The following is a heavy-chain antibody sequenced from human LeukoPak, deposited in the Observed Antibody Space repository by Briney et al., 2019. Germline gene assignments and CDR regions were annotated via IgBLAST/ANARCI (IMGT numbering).Heavy chain of an antibody. J-gene: IGHJ3*02. V-gene: IGHV1-2*02. CDR3: ARGSRVTIFGVVISDAFDI. CDR1: GYTFTGYY. Sequence: ASVKVSCKASGYTFTGYYMHWVRQAPGQGHEWMGWINPNSGGTNYAQKFQGRVTMTRDTSISTAYMELSRLRSDDTAVYYCARGSRVTIFGVVISDAFDIWGQGTMVTVSS. CDR2: INPNSGGT. D-gene: IGHD3-3*01.